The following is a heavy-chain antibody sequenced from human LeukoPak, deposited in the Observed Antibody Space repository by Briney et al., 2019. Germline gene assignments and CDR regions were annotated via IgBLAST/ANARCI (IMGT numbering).Heavy chain of an antibody. D-gene: IGHD1-26*01. CDR3: ARDPYSGTYGNTYYYYMDV. CDR2: IYSGGST. Sequence: GGSLRLSCAASEFSVGSNYMTWVRQAPGKGLEWVSLIYSGGSTYYADSVKGRFTISRDNSKNTLYLQMNSLRVEDTAVYYCARDPYSGTYGNTYYYYMDVSGKGTTATISS. V-gene: IGHV3-66*01. CDR1: EFSVGSNY. J-gene: IGHJ6*03.